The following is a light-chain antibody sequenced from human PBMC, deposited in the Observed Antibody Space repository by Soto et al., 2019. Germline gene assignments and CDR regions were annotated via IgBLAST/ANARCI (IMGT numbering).Light chain of an antibody. CDR2: GAS. CDR3: QQYDNRPGT. Sequence: EIVMTQSPATLSVSPGERATLSCRASQSVSSHLAWYQHKPSQPPRLLLYGASIRLSGIPARFSGSGSGTEFTLTINSLQSEDFAVYYCQQYDNRPGTFGQGTKVEIK. J-gene: IGKJ1*01. V-gene: IGKV3-15*01. CDR1: QSVSSH.